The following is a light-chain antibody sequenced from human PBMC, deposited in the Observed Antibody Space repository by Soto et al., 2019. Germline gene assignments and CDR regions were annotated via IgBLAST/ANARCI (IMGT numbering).Light chain of an antibody. V-gene: IGLV2-23*01. J-gene: IGLJ1*01. CDR3: AARDDILNGYV. Sequence: QSALTQPASVSGSPGQSITISCTGSISDIGTYNLVSWFQQHPGKAPKLMIYEGSKRPSGVSNRFSGSKSGNTASLTISGLQAEDEADYYCAARDDILNGYVFGGGTKLTVL. CDR2: EGS. CDR1: ISDIGTYNL.